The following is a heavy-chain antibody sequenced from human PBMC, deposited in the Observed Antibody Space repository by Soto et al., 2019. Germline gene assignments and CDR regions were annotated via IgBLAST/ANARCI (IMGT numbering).Heavy chain of an antibody. CDR2: ISGSGGTT. V-gene: IGHV3-23*01. CDR3: AKFFVETGSNSGWPWSFHY. CDR1: GFTFSNYA. D-gene: IGHD6-25*01. Sequence: EVQLLESGGGLVQPGRSLRLSCAASGFTFSNYAMSWVRQAPGQGLDWVSAISGSGGTTYYADSVKGRFTISRDNSKNTLFLQINSLRAEDAAVYYCAKFFVETGSNSGWPWSFHYWGQGTRVTVSS. J-gene: IGHJ4*02.